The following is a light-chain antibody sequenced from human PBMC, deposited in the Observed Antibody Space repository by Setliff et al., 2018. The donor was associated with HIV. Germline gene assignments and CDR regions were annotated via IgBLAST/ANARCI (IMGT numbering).Light chain of an antibody. Sequence: QSALAQPASVSGSPGQPITISCTGTSSDIGSSNFVSWYQQHPGRAPKLMIYDVTKRPSGVSDRFSGSKSGNTASLTISGLQTEDEADYYCCSYTSSLTYVFGTGTKVTVL. CDR3: CSYTSSLTYV. CDR1: SSDIGSSNF. CDR2: DVT. J-gene: IGLJ1*01. V-gene: IGLV2-14*03.